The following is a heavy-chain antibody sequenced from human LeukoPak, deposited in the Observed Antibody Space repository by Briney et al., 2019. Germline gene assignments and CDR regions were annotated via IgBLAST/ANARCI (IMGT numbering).Heavy chain of an antibody. J-gene: IGHJ4*02. CDR3: TTDRAVAAVGDFDY. V-gene: IGHV3-15*01. CDR2: IKRKSGGGTT. D-gene: IGHD6-13*01. Sequence: GGSLRLSCAASGFTFSNAWMSWVRQAPGKGLEWVGRIKRKSGGGTTDLAAPVKGRFTISRDDSKNTLYLQMNSLKAEDTAVYYCTTDRAVAAVGDFDYWGQGTLVTVSS. CDR1: GFTFSNAW.